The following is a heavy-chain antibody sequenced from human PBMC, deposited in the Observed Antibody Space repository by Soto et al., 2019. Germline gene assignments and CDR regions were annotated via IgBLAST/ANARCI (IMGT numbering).Heavy chain of an antibody. Sequence: QVQLVESGGGVVQPGRSLRLSCAASGFTFSSYAMHWVRQAPGKGLEWVAVISYDGSNKYYADSVKGRFTISRDNSKNTLYLQMNSLRAEDTAVYYCARDSYDSSGYYVNDYWGQGTLVTVSS. D-gene: IGHD3-22*01. CDR1: GFTFSSYA. CDR3: ARDSYDSSGYYVNDY. V-gene: IGHV3-30-3*01. J-gene: IGHJ4*02. CDR2: ISYDGSNK.